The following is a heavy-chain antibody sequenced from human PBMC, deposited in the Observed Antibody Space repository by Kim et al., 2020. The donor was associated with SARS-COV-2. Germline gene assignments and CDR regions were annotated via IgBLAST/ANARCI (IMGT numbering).Heavy chain of an antibody. Sequence: GGSLRLSCAASGFTFSSYAMHWVRQAPGKGLEWVAVISYDGSNKYYADSVKGRFTISRDNSKNTLYLQMNSLRAEDTAVYYCAGAVYLDYWGQGTLVTVSS. J-gene: IGHJ4*02. CDR3: AGAVYLDY. CDR1: GFTFSSYA. V-gene: IGHV3-30-3*01. CDR2: ISYDGSNK. D-gene: IGHD6-19*01.